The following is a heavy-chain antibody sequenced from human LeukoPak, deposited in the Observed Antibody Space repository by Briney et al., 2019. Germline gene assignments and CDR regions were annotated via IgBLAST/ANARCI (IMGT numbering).Heavy chain of an antibody. J-gene: IGHJ5*02. CDR2: IYYSGST. CDR3: ARVGVYQTFDP. V-gene: IGHV4-31*03. CDR1: GGSISSSSYY. Sequence: SETLSLTCTVSGGSISSSSYYWGWIRQHPGKGLEWIGYIYYSGSTYYNPSLKSRVTISVDTSKNQFSLKLSSVTAADTAVYYCARVGVYQTFDPWGQGTLVTVSS. D-gene: IGHD2-2*01.